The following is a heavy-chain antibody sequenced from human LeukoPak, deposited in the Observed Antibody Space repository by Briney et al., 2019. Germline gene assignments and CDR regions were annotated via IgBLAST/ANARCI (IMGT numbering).Heavy chain of an antibody. V-gene: IGHV5-51*01. D-gene: IGHD3-10*01. CDR3: ARPPTYYLDAFDI. Sequence: GESLQISCKASGSSFTSYWIGWVRQLPGKGLEWMGIIYPGDSDTRYSPSFQGQVTISADKSISTAYLQWSSLKASDTAMYYCARPPTYYLDAFDIWGQGTMVTVSS. J-gene: IGHJ3*02. CDR1: GSSFTSYW. CDR2: IYPGDSDT.